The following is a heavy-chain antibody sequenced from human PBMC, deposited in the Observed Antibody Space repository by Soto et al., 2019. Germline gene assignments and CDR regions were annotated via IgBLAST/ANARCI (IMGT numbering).Heavy chain of an antibody. J-gene: IGHJ4*02. V-gene: IGHV1-18*04. CDR1: GYTFTSYG. CDR2: ISNYNGDT. CDR3: MRGGHFFAGNYFDY. Sequence: ASVKVSCKASGYTFTSYGISWVRQAPGQGLEWMGWISNYNGDTNYAQKLQGRVTMTTDTSTGTAYMELRSLKSDDTAVYYCMRGGHFFAGNYFDYWAQGTLDTGSS.